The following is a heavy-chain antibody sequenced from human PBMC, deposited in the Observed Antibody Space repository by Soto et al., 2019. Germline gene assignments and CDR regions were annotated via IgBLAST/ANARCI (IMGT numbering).Heavy chain of an antibody. J-gene: IGHJ6*02. D-gene: IGHD2-2*01. Sequence: EVQLVESGGGLVQPGGSLRLSCAASGFIFSSYWMNWARQAPGKGLEWVATIKQDGSEKYYVDSVRGRFTISRDNAKNSLYLQMDSLGDEDTSVYYCVVVGRDSYGVGVWGQGTTVTVSS. CDR1: GFIFSSYW. V-gene: IGHV3-7*01. CDR3: VVVGRDSYGVGV. CDR2: IKQDGSEK.